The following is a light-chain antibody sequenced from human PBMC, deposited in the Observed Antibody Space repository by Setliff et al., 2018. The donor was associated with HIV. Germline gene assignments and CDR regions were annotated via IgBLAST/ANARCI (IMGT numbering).Light chain of an antibody. CDR1: NIGSKN. CDR3: QVWDYSSHQMI. CDR2: DDN. J-gene: IGLJ2*01. V-gene: IGLV3-21*03. Sequence: SYELAQPPSVSVAPGKTASITCGGNNIGSKNVHWYQQKPGQAPVMVVYDDNVRPSGIPERFSGSNSGDTATLTISRVEAGDEADYYCQVWDYSSHQMIFGGGTKVTV.